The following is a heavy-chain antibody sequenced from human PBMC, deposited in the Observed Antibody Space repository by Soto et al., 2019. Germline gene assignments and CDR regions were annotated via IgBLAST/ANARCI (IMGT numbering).Heavy chain of an antibody. CDR3: ARHPSDFWFDP. D-gene: IGHD2-21*02. Sequence: SDTLTLTFSLYGGSITSTRCFWGWIRQPPGKGLEWIGSIYYSGSTYYNPSLKSRVTVSVDTSKNQFSLKLSSVTAADTAVYYCARHPSDFWFDPWGQGTLVTVS. CDR1: GGSITSTRCF. V-gene: IGHV4-39*01. CDR2: IYYSGST. J-gene: IGHJ5*02.